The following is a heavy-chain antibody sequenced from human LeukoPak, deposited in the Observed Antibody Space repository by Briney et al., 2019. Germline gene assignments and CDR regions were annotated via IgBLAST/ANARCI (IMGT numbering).Heavy chain of an antibody. CDR1: GGSISSSSYY. D-gene: IGHD3-3*01. CDR2: IYYSGST. Sequence: SETLSLTCTVSGGSISSSSYYWGWIRQPPGKGLEWIGSIYYSGSTYYNPSLKSRVTISVDTSKNQFSLKLGSVTAADTAVYYCARHTIYDFWSGYLNWFDPWGQGTLVTVSS. CDR3: ARHTIYDFWSGYLNWFDP. V-gene: IGHV4-39*01. J-gene: IGHJ5*02.